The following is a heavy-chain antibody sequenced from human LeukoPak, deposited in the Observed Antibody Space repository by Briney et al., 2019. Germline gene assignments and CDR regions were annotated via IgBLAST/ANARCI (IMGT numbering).Heavy chain of an antibody. CDR2: VNTNTGNP. D-gene: IGHD3-22*01. J-gene: IGHJ4*02. V-gene: IGHV7-4-1*02. CDR3: ASCNDSSGYFAY. Sequence: ASVRVSCKPSVYTFTDYAINWVRQAPGQGLEYMGWVNTNTGNPTYAQGFTGRFVFSSDSSVSTAYLQITSLKADDGAIYFCASCNDSSGYFAYWGRGTLVTVSS. CDR1: VYTFTDYA.